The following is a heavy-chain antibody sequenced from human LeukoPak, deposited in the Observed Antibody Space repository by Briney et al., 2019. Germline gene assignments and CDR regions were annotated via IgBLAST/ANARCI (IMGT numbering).Heavy chain of an antibody. D-gene: IGHD6-19*01. CDR1: GGTFSSYA. CDR3: ATLGAIAVAGGFQH. J-gene: IGHJ1*01. V-gene: IGHV1-24*01. CDR2: FDPEDGET. Sequence: ASVKVSCKASGGTFSSYAISWVRQAPGKGLEWMGGFDPEDGETIYAQKFQGRVTMTEDTSTDTAYMELSSLRSEDTAVYYCATLGAIAVAGGFQHWGQGTLVTVSS.